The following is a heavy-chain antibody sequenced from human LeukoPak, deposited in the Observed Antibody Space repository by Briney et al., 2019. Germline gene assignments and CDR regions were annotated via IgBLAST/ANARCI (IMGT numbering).Heavy chain of an antibody. J-gene: IGHJ3*02. CDR3: ARDPNGDYIGAFEI. V-gene: IGHV3-23*01. CDR2: ISGAGGTT. Sequence: GSLRLSCAASGFTFSSYAMMWLRQAPGKGLEWVSAISGAGGTTLYADSVKGRFTISRDNSKNTLYLQMSSLRAEDTAVYYCARDPNGDYIGAFEIWGQGTMVTVSS. D-gene: IGHD4-17*01. CDR1: GFTFSSYA.